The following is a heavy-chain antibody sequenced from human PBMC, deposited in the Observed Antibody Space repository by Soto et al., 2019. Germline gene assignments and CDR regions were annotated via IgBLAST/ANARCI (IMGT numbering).Heavy chain of an antibody. CDR3: ARHAVTATQAVDY. D-gene: IGHD2-21*02. CDR2: IYYSGST. CDR1: GGSISSSSYY. J-gene: IGHJ4*02. Sequence: QLQLQESGPGLVKPSETLSLTCTVSGGSISSSSYYWGWIRQPPGKGLEWIGSIYYSGSTYYNPSLKSRVTISVDTSKNQFSLKLSSVTAADTAVYYCARHAVTATQAVDYWGLGTLVTVSS. V-gene: IGHV4-39*01.